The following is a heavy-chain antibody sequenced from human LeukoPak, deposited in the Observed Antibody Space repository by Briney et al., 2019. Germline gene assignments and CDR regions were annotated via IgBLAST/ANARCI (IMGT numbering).Heavy chain of an antibody. CDR1: GVSINDYY. Sequence: PSEALSLTCGVFGVSINDYYWSWIRQSPGRGLEWIGEISHTEGTRYDPSLESRVTMSVGTSENQLSLKLIFVTAADTAVYYCARIRCGHSGSVCYNHWGLGTLVTVSS. V-gene: IGHV4-34*01. D-gene: IGHD2-21*01. J-gene: IGHJ4*02. CDR2: ISHTEGT. CDR3: ARIRCGHSGSVCYNH.